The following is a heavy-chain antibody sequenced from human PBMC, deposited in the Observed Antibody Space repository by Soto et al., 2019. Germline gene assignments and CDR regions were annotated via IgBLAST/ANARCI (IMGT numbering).Heavy chain of an antibody. CDR2: IYPGDSDT. CDR1: GYSFTSYW. CDR3: ARTFGRDYSSYYGMDV. J-gene: IGHJ6*02. Sequence: GESLKISCKGSGYSFTSYWIGWVRQMPGKGLEWMGIIYPGDSDTRYSPSFQGQVTISADKSISTAYLQWSSLKASDTAMYYCARTFGRDYSSYYGMDVWGQGTTVTVSS. D-gene: IGHD6-13*01. V-gene: IGHV5-51*01.